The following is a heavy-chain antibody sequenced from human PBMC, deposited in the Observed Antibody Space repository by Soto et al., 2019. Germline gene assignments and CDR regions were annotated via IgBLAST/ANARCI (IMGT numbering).Heavy chain of an antibody. CDR2: IIPILGIA. J-gene: IGHJ4*02. CDR3: ARDPVGYVVGAFFDY. D-gene: IGHD1-26*01. V-gene: IGHV1-69*08. CDR1: GGTFSSYT. Sequence: QVQLVQSGAEVKKPGSSVKVSCKASGGTFSSYTISWVRQAPGQGLEWMGRIIPILGIANYAQKFQGRVTIXXDXSXXTAYMELSSLRSEDTAVYYCARDPVGYVVGAFFDYWGQGTLVTVSS.